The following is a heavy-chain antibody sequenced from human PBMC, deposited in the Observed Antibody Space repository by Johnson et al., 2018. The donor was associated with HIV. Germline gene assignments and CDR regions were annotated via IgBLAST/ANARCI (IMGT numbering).Heavy chain of an antibody. V-gene: IGHV3-13*01. CDR1: GFTFSSYD. Sequence: VQLVESGGGLVQPGGSLRLSCTASGFTFSSYDMHWVRQAPGKGLEWVSAIGSAGDTYYPDSVKGRFTISSENAKNSFYLQMNSLRAGDTAVYYCARGITGNRGDAFDIWGQGTMVTVSS. CDR3: ARGITGNRGDAFDI. J-gene: IGHJ3*02. D-gene: IGHD1-20*01. CDR2: IGSAGDT.